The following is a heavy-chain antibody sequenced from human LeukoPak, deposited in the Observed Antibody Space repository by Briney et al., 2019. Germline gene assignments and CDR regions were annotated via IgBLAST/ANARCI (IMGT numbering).Heavy chain of an antibody. J-gene: IGHJ4*02. Sequence: SETLSLTCTVSGGSISSGDYYWSWIRQPPGKGLEWIGYIYYSGSTYYNPSLKSRVTISVDTSKNQFSLKLSSVTVADTAVYYCARGCRDDFWSGYYWDYWGQGTLVTVSS. CDR1: GGSISSGDYY. CDR2: IYYSGST. D-gene: IGHD3-3*01. CDR3: ARGCRDDFWSGYYWDY. V-gene: IGHV4-30-4*08.